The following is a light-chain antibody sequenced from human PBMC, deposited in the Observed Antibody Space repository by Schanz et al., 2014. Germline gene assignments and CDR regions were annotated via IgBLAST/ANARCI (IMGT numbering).Light chain of an antibody. J-gene: IGLJ3*02. V-gene: IGLV1-40*01. CDR3: AAWDDSVNGQL. CDR2: ANH. CDR1: SSNIGAGYD. Sequence: QSVLTQPPSVSGAPGQRVTISCTGSSSNIGAGYDVHWYQQLPGTAPKLLIFANHNRASGVPDRFSGSKSGTSASLAISGLQSEDEADYYCAAWDDSVNGQLFGGGTKVTVL.